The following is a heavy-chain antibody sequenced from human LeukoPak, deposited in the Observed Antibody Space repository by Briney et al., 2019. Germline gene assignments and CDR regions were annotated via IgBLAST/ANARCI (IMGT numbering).Heavy chain of an antibody. D-gene: IGHD5-18*01. J-gene: IGHJ4*02. CDR1: GGSFSGYY. Sequence: SETLSLTCAVYGGSFSGYYWSWIRQPPGKGLEWIGEINHSGSTNCNPSLKSRVTISVDTSKNQFSLKLSSVTAADTAVYYCARGKRGYSYGYRCYFDYWGQGTLVTVSS. CDR2: INHSGST. CDR3: ARGKRGYSYGYRCYFDY. V-gene: IGHV4-34*01.